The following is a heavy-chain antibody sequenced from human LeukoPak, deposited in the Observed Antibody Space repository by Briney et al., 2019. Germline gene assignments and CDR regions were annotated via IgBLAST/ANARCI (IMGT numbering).Heavy chain of an antibody. D-gene: IGHD3-16*01. CDR2: IRPTGGVT. CDR3: VREEGGGSLDY. J-gene: IGHJ4*02. Sequence: ASVKVSCKASGYTFTSYGISWVRQAPGQGLEWMGIIRPTGGVTTYAQKFQGRVTMTRDTSTSTVYMELSSLRTEDTAVYYCVREEGGGSLDYWGQGTLVTVSS. CDR1: GYTFTSYG. V-gene: IGHV1-46*01.